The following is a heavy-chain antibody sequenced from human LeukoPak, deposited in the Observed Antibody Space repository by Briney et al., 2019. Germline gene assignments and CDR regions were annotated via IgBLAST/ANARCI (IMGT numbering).Heavy chain of an antibody. CDR1: GCSLSSYL. V-gene: IGHV3-74*01. Sequence: GGGLRLSCAASGCSLSSYLVHWGRPAPGEGEGGGSRVYSDGSSTSYADSVKGRFTISRDNAKNTLYLQMNSLRAEDTAVYYCARSYYYDSSGYLGPLDYWGQGTLVTVSS. CDR2: VYSDGSST. D-gene: IGHD3-22*01. CDR3: ARSYYYDSSGYLGPLDY. J-gene: IGHJ4*02.